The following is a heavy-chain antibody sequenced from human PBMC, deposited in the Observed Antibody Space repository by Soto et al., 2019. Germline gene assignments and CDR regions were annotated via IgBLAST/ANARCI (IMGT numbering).Heavy chain of an antibody. D-gene: IGHD3-10*01. CDR2: IRSKANSYAT. J-gene: IGHJ6*02. Sequence: EVQLVESGGGLVQPGGSLKLSCAASGFTFSGSAMHWVRQASGKGLEWVGRIRSKANSYATAYAASVKGRFTISRDDSKTTAYLQMNSLKTEDTAVYYCTRLWFGGGPRINGMDVWGQGTTVTVSS. V-gene: IGHV3-73*01. CDR1: GFTFSGSA. CDR3: TRLWFGGGPRINGMDV.